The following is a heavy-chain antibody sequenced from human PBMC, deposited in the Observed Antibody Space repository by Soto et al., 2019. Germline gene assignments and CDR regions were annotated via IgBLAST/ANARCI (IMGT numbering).Heavy chain of an antibody. Sequence: GESLKISCKGSGYSFTRYWIGGVRQMPGKGLEWMGIIYPGDSDTRYSPSFQGQVTISADKSISTAYLQWSSLKASDTAMYYCATSAVAGTRSFDYWGQGTLVTVSS. J-gene: IGHJ4*02. D-gene: IGHD6-19*01. CDR1: GYSFTRYW. V-gene: IGHV5-51*01. CDR3: ATSAVAGTRSFDY. CDR2: IYPGDSDT.